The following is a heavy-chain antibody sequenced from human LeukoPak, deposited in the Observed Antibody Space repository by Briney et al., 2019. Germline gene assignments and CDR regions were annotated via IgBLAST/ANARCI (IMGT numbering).Heavy chain of an antibody. CDR3: ATYTHWVAGDV. Sequence: GGSLRLSCAASGFTFSDSWKSWVRQAPGKGLEWVANMNQDGSAKDYVDSVKGRFTISRDNARNSLYLQMSSLRAEDTAVYYCATYTHWVAGDVWGQGTTVTVSS. CDR1: GFTFSDSW. CDR2: MNQDGSAK. J-gene: IGHJ6*02. V-gene: IGHV3-7*01. D-gene: IGHD3-16*01.